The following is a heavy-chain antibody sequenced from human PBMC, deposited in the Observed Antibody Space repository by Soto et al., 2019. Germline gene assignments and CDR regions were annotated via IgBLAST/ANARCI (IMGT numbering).Heavy chain of an antibody. Sequence: EPLSLTCAVYCGSFSGYYWSWIRQAPGKGLEWIGEINHSGSTNYNPSLKSRVTISVDTSKNQFSLKLSSVTAADTAVYYCASSTRYCGGDCYEYWGQGTLVTVSS. CDR3: ASSTRYCGGDCYEY. J-gene: IGHJ4*02. CDR2: INHSGST. D-gene: IGHD2-21*01. V-gene: IGHV4-34*01. CDR1: CGSFSGYY.